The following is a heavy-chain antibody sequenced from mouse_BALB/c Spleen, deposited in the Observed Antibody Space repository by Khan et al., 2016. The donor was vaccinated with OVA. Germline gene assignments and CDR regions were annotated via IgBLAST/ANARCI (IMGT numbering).Heavy chain of an antibody. D-gene: IGHD2-3*01. J-gene: IGHJ2*01. CDR1: GFTFSSYG. CDR3: ARDGYYYFTY. Sequence: EVQLVESGGGLVQPGGSLKLSCAASGFTFSSYGMSWVRQTPDKRLELVATINSDGGSTYYPDSVKGRFTFSRDNAKNTLYLQMSSLKSEATAIYYCARDGYYYFTYWGQGTTLTVSS. V-gene: IGHV5-6-3*01. CDR2: INSDGGST.